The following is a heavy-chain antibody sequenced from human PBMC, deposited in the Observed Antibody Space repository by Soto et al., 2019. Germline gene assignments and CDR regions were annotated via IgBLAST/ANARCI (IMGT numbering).Heavy chain of an antibody. CDR1: GGSFSGYY. V-gene: IGHV4-34*01. CDR3: ARGQGFGDFWSGYYSTHYYYGMDV. J-gene: IGHJ6*02. D-gene: IGHD3-3*01. CDR2: INHSGST. Sequence: SETLSLTCAVYGGSFSGYYWSWIRQPPGKGLEWIGEINHSGSTIYNPSLKSRVTISVDTSKNQFSLKLSSVTAADTAVYYCARGQGFGDFWSGYYSTHYYYGMDVWGQGTTVTVSS.